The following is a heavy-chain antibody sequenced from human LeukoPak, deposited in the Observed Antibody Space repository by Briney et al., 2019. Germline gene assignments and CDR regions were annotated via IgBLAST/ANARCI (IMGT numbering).Heavy chain of an antibody. V-gene: IGHV3-15*01. CDR3: ATEGGSGSYYGDDAFDM. Sequence: GGSLRLSCEASGFSFTNTWMSWVRQAPGKGLEWVGRVKSKADDGTTDYAAPVQGRFTISRDDSKNTLSLQMNSLKTENTAVYYCATEGGSGSYYGDDAFDMWGQGTMVTVSS. CDR2: VKSKADDGTT. CDR1: GFSFTNTW. D-gene: IGHD3-10*01. J-gene: IGHJ3*02.